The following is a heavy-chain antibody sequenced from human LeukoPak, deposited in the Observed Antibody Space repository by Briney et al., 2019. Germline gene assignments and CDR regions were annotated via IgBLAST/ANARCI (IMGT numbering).Heavy chain of an antibody. J-gene: IGHJ4*02. CDR3: ARRSGSGSYYDFDY. CDR2: IIPVFGTT. Sequence: SVKVSCKASEGTFSNYAISWVRQAPGQGLEWMGGIIPVFGTTNYAQKFQGRVTITAAESTSTAYMELSSLRSEDTAVYYCARRSGSGSYYDFDYWGQGTLVTVSS. CDR1: EGTFSNYA. D-gene: IGHD3-10*01. V-gene: IGHV1-69*01.